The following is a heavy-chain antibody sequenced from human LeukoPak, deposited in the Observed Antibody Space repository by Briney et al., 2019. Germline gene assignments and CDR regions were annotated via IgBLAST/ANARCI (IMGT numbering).Heavy chain of an antibody. D-gene: IGHD2-2*01. J-gene: IGHJ6*02. CDR3: ARHVDCSSTSCYPYYYYYGMDV. V-gene: IGHV4-30-2*01. CDR1: GGSISSGGYS. Sequence: SQTLSLTCAVSGGSISSGGYSWSWIRQPPGKGLEWIGYIYHSGSTYYNPSLKSRATISVDTSKNQFSLKLSSVTAADTAVYYCARHVDCSSTSCYPYYYYYGMDVWGQGTTVTVSS. CDR2: IYHSGST.